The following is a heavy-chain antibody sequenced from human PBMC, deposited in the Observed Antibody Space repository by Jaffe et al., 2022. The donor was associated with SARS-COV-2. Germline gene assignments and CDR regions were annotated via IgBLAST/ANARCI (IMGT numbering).Heavy chain of an antibody. CDR2: MNSDGSSR. J-gene: IGHJ4*02. V-gene: IGHV3-74*01. D-gene: IGHD6-13*01. CDR3: AREFEVQGSRTPDY. Sequence: EVQLVESGGGSVQPGGSLRLSCAASGFTLSNYWMHWVRQAPGKGLVWVSRMNSDGSSRTYADSVKGRFTVSRDNAKNTLYLQMNSLRAEDTAVYYCAREFEVQGSRTPDYWGQGTLVTVSS. CDR1: GFTLSNYW.